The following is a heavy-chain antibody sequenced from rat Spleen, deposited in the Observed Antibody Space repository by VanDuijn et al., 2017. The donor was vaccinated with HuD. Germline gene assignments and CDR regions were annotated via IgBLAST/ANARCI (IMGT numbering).Heavy chain of an antibody. CDR3: TTGLQ. V-gene: IGHV5-27*01. CDR2: INTGGGKT. Sequence: EVQLVESGGGLVQPGRSLKLSCAASGFTFSSFPMAWVRQAPKKGLEWVASINTGGGKTYYRDSVKGRFTISRDNAKSTLYLQMDSLGSEDTATYYCTTGLQWGQGVMVTVSS. D-gene: IGHD1-1*01. CDR1: GFTFSSFP. J-gene: IGHJ2*01.